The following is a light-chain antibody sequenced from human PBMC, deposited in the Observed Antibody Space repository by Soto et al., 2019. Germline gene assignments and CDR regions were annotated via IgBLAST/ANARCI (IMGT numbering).Light chain of an antibody. CDR3: YSAAGIDLVV. CDR2: NDS. J-gene: IGLJ2*01. V-gene: IGLV3-27*01. CDR1: VLAKKY. Sequence: SYELTQPSSVSVSPGQTARITCSGDVLAKKYARWFQQKPGQAPVLLIYNDSERPSGIPERFSGSGAGTTVTLTISGAQVEDEADYYWYSAAGIDLVVFGGGTKLTVL.